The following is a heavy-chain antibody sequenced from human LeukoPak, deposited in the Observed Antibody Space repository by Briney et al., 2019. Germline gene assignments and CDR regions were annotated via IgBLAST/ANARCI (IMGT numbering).Heavy chain of an antibody. J-gene: IGHJ4*02. Sequence: SQTLSLTCAISGDSVSSSSAAWSWIRQSPSRGLEWLGRTYYRSKWNNDYAVSVKSRITINPDTSKNQFSLQLNSMTPEDSAVYYCAREGSEGFLFDYWGQGTLVTVSS. D-gene: IGHD3-10*01. CDR2: TYYRSKWNN. CDR1: GDSVSSSSAA. V-gene: IGHV6-1*01. CDR3: AREGSEGFLFDY.